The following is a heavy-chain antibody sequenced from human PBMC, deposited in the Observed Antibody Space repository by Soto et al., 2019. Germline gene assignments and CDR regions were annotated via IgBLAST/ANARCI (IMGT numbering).Heavy chain of an antibody. J-gene: IGHJ4*02. Sequence: QVQLQESGPGLVMPSDTLSLTCVVSDYSVSSSNWWGWIRQPPGKGLEWIGYISYTGTTYYNPSLKSRVTMSVDTSKNQFSLQLTSVTAVDMAVYYCARTTLRRGNFDSWGQGTLVTVSS. CDR1: DYSVSSSNW. V-gene: IGHV4-28*01. CDR3: ARTTLRRGNFDS. CDR2: ISYTGTT. D-gene: IGHD3-10*01.